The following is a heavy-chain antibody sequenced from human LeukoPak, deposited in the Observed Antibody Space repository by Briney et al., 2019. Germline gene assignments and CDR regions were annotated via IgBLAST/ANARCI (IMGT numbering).Heavy chain of an antibody. Sequence: PSETLSLTCTVSGGSISGSAYYWGWIRQPPGKGLEWIGSIYYTGSMYYNPSSGTTYYNPSLKSRVTISLDTSKNQFSLKVTSVTAADTAVYYCARSYSSSPPLMDYWGQGTLVTVSS. V-gene: IGHV4-39*07. D-gene: IGHD6-6*01. CDR3: ARSYSSSPPLMDY. CDR2: IYYTGSMYYNPSSGTT. J-gene: IGHJ4*02. CDR1: GGSISGSAYY.